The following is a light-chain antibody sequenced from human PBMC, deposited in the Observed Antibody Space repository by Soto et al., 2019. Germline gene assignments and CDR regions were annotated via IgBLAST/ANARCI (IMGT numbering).Light chain of an antibody. CDR2: DAA. CDR1: QDIKNY. J-gene: IGKJ2*02. CDR3: QQFDSVPCT. V-gene: IGKV1-33*01. Sequence: IQMTQSPSSLSASVGARITITCQASQDIKNYVIWYQHKPGKAPKLLIYDAASLGTGVSSRFSGSGSGTHFTLAISSLQPEDIAKYYCQQFDSVPCTFGQGTKLEIK.